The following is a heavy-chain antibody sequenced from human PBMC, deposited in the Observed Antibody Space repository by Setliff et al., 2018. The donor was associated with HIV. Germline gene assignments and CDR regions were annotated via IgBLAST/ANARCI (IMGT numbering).Heavy chain of an antibody. D-gene: IGHD4-4*01. V-gene: IGHV4-39*02. CDR1: GASIGRRSDC. Sequence: PSETLSLTCTVSGASIGRRSDCWGWIRQPPGKGLEWIGSFYYSWNTYYNPSLKSRVTISRDNAKNSLYLQMNSLRAEDTAVYYCAKGPVTDSEVYFDYWGQGTL. CDR3: AKGPVTDSEVYFDY. CDR2: FYYSWNT. J-gene: IGHJ4*02.